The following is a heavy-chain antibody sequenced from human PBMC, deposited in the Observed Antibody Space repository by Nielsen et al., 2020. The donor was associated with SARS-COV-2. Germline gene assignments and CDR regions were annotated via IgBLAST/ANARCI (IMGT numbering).Heavy chain of an antibody. CDR3: AKDPGGMDV. V-gene: IGHV3-9*01. CDR2: ISWNSGSI. Sequence: SLKISCAASGFTFDDYAMHWVRQAPGKGLEWVSGISWNSGSIGYADSVKGRFTISRDNAKNSLYLQMNSLRGEDTALYYCAKDPGGMDVWGQGTTVTVSS. J-gene: IGHJ6*02. CDR1: GFTFDDYA.